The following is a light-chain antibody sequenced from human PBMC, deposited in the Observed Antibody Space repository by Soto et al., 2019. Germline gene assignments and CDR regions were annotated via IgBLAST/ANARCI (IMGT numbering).Light chain of an antibody. V-gene: IGKV1-5*01. CDR3: QHYNSYSGT. CDR2: LAS. J-gene: IGKJ1*01. Sequence: DIQITQSPSTLSASVGDRVTITCRASESISKYLAWYQQKPGKAPKLLIYLASTLDRGVPSRFSGSGSGTGFTPPPSGLQPDDFATFFCQHYNSYSGTFGQGTKVDIK. CDR1: ESISKY.